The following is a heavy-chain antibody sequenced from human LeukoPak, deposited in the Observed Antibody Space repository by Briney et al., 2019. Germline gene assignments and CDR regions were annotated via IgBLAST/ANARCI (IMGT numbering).Heavy chain of an antibody. Sequence: GGSLRLSCAASGFNFDDYAMHWVRQAPGKGLEWVSLISGDGGSTYYADSVKGRFTISRDNSKNSLYLQMNSLRTEDTALYYCAFDYYDSSGYYYVPYFQHWGQGTLVTVSS. V-gene: IGHV3-43*02. J-gene: IGHJ1*01. CDR2: ISGDGGST. CDR1: GFNFDDYA. CDR3: AFDYYDSSGYYYVPYFQH. D-gene: IGHD3-22*01.